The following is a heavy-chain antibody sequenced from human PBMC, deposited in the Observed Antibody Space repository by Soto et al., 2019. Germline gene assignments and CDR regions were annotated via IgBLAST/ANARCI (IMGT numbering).Heavy chain of an antibody. D-gene: IGHD5-12*01. V-gene: IGHV1-2*04. Sequence: QVQLVQSGAEVRKPGASVTVSCSSSGDSFNDYYIHWVRPAPGQGFEWMGWINPQGGVTKYAQKVQGWVRMTRDTSIRTVYMQLSRLRSYDTAVYYCSRESGGATATLDYYYFYMDVWGTGTTVTVSS. J-gene: IGHJ6*03. CDR2: INPQGGVT. CDR3: SRESGGATATLDYYYFYMDV. CDR1: GDSFNDYY.